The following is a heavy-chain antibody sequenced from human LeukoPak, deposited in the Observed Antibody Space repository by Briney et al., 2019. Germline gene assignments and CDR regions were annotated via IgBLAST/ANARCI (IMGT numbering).Heavy chain of an antibody. Sequence: SETLSLTCTVSGGSISYYYWSWIRQPAGKGLELIGRIYSSGSTNCNPSLKSRVTMSVDTSKNQFSPKLSSVTAADTAVYYCARDDFYYDSSGYRHYFFDLWGRGTLVTVSS. CDR1: GGSISYYY. D-gene: IGHD3-22*01. J-gene: IGHJ2*01. V-gene: IGHV4-4*07. CDR2: IYSSGST. CDR3: ARDDFYYDSSGYRHYFFDL.